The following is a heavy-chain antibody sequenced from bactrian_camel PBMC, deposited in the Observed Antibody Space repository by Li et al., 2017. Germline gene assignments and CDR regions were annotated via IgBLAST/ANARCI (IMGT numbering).Heavy chain of an antibody. CDR2: IDSDGST. D-gene: IGHD2*01. CDR1: GYTYSSYC. J-gene: IGHJ4*01. V-gene: IGHV3S55*01. CDR3: ATHHIQTMYREINGLGY. Sequence: HVQLVESGGGSVQAGGSLRLSCAASGYTYSSYCMGWFRQAPGKEREGVAAIDSDGSTYYADSVKGRFSISQDNAKNTWYLQMNSLKSEDTALYYCATHHIQTMYREINGLGYWGQGTQVTVS.